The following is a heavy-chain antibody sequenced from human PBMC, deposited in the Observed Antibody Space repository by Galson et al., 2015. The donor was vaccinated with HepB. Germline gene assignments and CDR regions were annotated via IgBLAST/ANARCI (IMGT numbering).Heavy chain of an antibody. V-gene: IGHV3-48*01. CDR1: GFTFSSYS. J-gene: IGHJ3*02. Sequence: SLRLSCAASGFTFSSYSMNWVRQAPGKGLEWVSYISSSSSTIYYADSVKGRFTISRDNAKNSLYLQMNSLRAEDTAVYYCARRMRPPGWLVERDAFDIWGQGTMVTVSS. D-gene: IGHD6-19*01. CDR3: ARRMRPPGWLVERDAFDI. CDR2: ISSSSSTI.